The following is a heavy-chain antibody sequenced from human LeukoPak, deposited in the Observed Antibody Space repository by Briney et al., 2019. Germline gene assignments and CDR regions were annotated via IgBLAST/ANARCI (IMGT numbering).Heavy chain of an antibody. V-gene: IGHV3-21*04. CDR2: ISSGSSYI. J-gene: IGHJ4*02. CDR1: GFTFSSYS. Sequence: PGGSLRLSCAASGFTFSSYSMNWVRQAPGKGLEWVSSISSGSSYIYYADSVKGRFTISRDNAKNSLYLQMNSLRAEDTAVYYCARGQGQYYYDSSGPFGYWGQGTLVTVSS. D-gene: IGHD3-22*01. CDR3: ARGQGQYYYDSSGPFGY.